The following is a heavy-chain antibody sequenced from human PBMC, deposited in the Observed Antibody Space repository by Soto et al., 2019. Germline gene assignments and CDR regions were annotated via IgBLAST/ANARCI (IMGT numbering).Heavy chain of an antibody. D-gene: IGHD2-2*02. CDR2: IWYDGSNK. Sequence: QVQLVESGGGVVQPGRSLRLSRAASGFTFSSYGMHWVRQAPGKGLEWVAVIWYDGSNKYYADSVKGRFTISRDNSKNTLYLQMNSLRAEDTAVYYCARGPIVPAAIFGWFDPWGQGTLVTVSS. CDR3: ARGPIVPAAIFGWFDP. CDR1: GFTFSSYG. J-gene: IGHJ5*02. V-gene: IGHV3-33*01.